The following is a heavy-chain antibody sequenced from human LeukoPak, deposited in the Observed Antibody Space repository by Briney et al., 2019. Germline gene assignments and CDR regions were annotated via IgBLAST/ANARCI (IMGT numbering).Heavy chain of an antibody. V-gene: IGHV1-46*01. J-gene: IGHJ4*02. CDR1: GYTFTSYY. CDR3: ARLMINDYGDYGDY. D-gene: IGHD4-17*01. Sequence: ASVTVSFTASGYTFTSYYMHWVRQAPGQGLEWMGIINPSGGSTSYAQKFQGRVTMTRDTSTSTVYMELSSLRSEDTAVYYCARLMINDYGDYGDYWGQGTLVTVSS. CDR2: INPSGGST.